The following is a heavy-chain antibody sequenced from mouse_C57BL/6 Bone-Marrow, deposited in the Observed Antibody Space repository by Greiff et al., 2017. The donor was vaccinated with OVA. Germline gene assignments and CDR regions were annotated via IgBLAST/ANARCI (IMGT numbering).Heavy chain of an antibody. D-gene: IGHD2-5*01. CDR2: ILGGGST. CDR3: AKSDSNYFAY. CDR1: GFSLTSYG. V-gene: IGHV2-9*01. J-gene: IGHJ3*01. Sequence: ESGPDLVAPSQSLSIPCTVSGFSLTSYGVDWVRQPPGKGLEWLGVILGGGSTHYNSALMSRLSISKDKSKRQVILKMNSRQTDDTAMYYCAKSDSNYFAYWGQGTLVTVSA.